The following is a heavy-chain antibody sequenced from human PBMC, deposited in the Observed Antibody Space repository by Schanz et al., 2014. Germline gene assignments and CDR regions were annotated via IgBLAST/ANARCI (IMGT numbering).Heavy chain of an antibody. CDR1: GFTVSAYS. Sequence: EVQVVESGGGLVRPGGSLRLSCSGFTVSAYSANWVRQAPGKGLKWVSGIRGSGGSTYYADSVKGRFTISRDNSKNTLYLRMNSLRAEDTAVYYCAKEFSSSWWYGMDVWGQGTTVTVSS. J-gene: IGHJ6*02. CDR3: AKEFSSSWWYGMDV. V-gene: IGHV3-23*04. CDR2: IRGSGGST. D-gene: IGHD6-13*01.